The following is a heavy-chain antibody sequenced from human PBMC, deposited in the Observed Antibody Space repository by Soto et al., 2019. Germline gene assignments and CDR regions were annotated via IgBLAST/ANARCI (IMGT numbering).Heavy chain of an antibody. V-gene: IGHV1-46*01. CDR3: AREWSYDILTGHNWFDP. CDR2: INPSGGST. J-gene: IGHJ5*02. Sequence: VASVKVSCKASGYTFTSYYMHWVRQAPGQGLEWMGIINPSGGSTSYAQKFQGRVTMTRDTSTSTVYMELSSLRSEDTAVYYCAREWSYDILTGHNWFDPWGQGTLVTVSS. D-gene: IGHD3-9*01. CDR1: GYTFTSYY.